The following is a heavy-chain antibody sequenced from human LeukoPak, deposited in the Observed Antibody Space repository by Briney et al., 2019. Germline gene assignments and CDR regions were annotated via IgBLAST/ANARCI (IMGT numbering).Heavy chain of an antibody. Sequence: ASVKVSCKASGYTFTGYYMHWVRQAPGQGLEGMGWINPNGGGTNYAQKFQGRVTMTRDTSISTAYMELSRLRSDDTAVYYCARAAAAMVTGWYFDLWGRGTLVTVSS. J-gene: IGHJ2*01. CDR3: ARAAAAMVTGWYFDL. CDR1: GYTFTGYY. D-gene: IGHD5-18*01. V-gene: IGHV1-2*02. CDR2: INPNGGGT.